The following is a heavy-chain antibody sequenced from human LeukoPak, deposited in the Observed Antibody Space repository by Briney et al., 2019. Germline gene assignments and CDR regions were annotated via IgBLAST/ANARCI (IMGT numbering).Heavy chain of an antibody. J-gene: IGHJ4*02. Sequence: ASVKVSCKASGYIFFSISISRVRHAPGQGLERMGGISGDNGTTNDAQKLQGRSTMTTDTSKSTAYMERTRLRSDDTAVYYCARDDSSLSDYWGQGTLVTVSS. CDR1: GYIFFSIS. CDR2: ISGDNGTT. CDR3: ARDDSSLSDY. D-gene: IGHD6-13*01. V-gene: IGHV1-18*01.